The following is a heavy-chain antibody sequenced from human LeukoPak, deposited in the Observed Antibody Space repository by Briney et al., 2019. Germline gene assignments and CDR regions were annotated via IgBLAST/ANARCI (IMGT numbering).Heavy chain of an antibody. V-gene: IGHV4-39*07. Sequence: SETLSLTCTVSSGSISSSSYYWGWIRQPPGKGLEWIGSIYYSGSTNYNPSLKSRVTISVDTSKNQFSLKLSSVTAADTAVYYCARGARTWHNWFDPWGQGTLVTVSS. CDR1: SGSISSSSYY. CDR2: IYYSGST. CDR3: ARGARTWHNWFDP. D-gene: IGHD1-7*01. J-gene: IGHJ5*02.